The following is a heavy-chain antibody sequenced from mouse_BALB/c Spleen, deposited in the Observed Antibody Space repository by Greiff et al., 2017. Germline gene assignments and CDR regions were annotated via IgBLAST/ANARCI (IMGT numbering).Heavy chain of an antibody. J-gene: IGHJ2*01. D-gene: IGHD2-1*01. CDR1: GYTFTSYW. Sequence: DLVKPGASVKLSCKASGYTFTSYWINWIKQRPGQGLVWIGRIAPGSGSTYYNEMFKGKATLTVDTSSSTAYIQLSSLSSEDSAVYFCARGDLLSYWGQGTTLTVSA. V-gene: IGHV1S41*01. CDR2: IAPGSGST. CDR3: ARGDLLSY.